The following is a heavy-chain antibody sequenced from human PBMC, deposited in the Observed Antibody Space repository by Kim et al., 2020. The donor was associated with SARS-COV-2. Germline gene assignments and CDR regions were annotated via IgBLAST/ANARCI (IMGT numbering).Heavy chain of an antibody. CDR2: ISGDSRFI. Sequence: GGSLRLSCSASGFFLSTDSMHWVRQAPGKGLEWVSSISGDSRFIFYADSVRGRLTVSRDNAKKSLYLQMDRLRVEDTSVYYCASGPLGGGMDVWGRGTKVVVSS. CDR3: ASGPLGGGMDV. J-gene: IGHJ6*02. CDR1: GFFLSTDS. V-gene: IGHV3-21*01.